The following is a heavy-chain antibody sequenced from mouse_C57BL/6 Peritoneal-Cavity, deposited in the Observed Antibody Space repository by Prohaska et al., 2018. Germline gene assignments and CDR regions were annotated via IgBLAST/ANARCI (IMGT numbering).Heavy chain of an antibody. CDR1: GFSLSTSGMG. V-gene: IGHV8-12*01. CDR3: ARIRADGYSYYAMDY. J-gene: IGHJ4*01. Sequence: QVTLKESGPGILQSSQTLSLTCSFSGFSLSTSGMGVIWMRQPSGKGLEWLAHSYWDEYKSYNPSLKSRLTISKDTSRNQVFLKITSVDTADTSTYSYARIRADGYSYYAMDYWGQGTSVTVSS. D-gene: IGHD2-3*01. CDR2: SYWDEYK.